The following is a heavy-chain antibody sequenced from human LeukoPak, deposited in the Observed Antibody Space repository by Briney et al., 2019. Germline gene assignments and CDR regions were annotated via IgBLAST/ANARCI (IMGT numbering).Heavy chain of an antibody. Sequence: GGSLRLSCAASGFTFSSYSMNWVRQAPGKGLEWVSAISGSGGSTYYADSVKGRFTISRDDSKNTLYLQMNSLRPEDTALYYCARDYPGRWLVPYYWGQGTLVTVSS. V-gene: IGHV3-23*01. CDR3: ARDYPGRWLVPYY. CDR2: ISGSGGST. D-gene: IGHD6-19*01. CDR1: GFTFSSYS. J-gene: IGHJ4*02.